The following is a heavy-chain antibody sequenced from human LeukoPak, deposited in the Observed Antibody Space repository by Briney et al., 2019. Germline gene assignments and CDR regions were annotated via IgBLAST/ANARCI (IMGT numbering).Heavy chain of an antibody. CDR2: TRNKANSYTT. J-gene: IGHJ3*02. CDR1: GFTFSDHY. V-gene: IGHV3-72*01. CDR3: ARVEGGDGYNYI. Sequence: PGGSLRLSCAASGFTFSDHYMDWVRQAPGKGLEWVGRTRNKANSYTTEYAASVKGRFTISRDDSKNSLYLQMNSLKTEDTAVYYCARVEGGDGYNYIWGQGTMVTVSS. D-gene: IGHD5-24*01.